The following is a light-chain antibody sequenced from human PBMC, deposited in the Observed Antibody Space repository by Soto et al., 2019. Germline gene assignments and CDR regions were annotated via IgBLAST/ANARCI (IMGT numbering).Light chain of an antibody. CDR1: SSDVGSYNL. V-gene: IGLV2-23*01. CDR2: EGS. J-gene: IGLJ1*01. Sequence: QSALRPPSSLSGSPGQSLTISCTGTSSDVGSYNLVSWYQQHPGKAPKLMIYEGSKRPSGVSNRFSGSKSGNTASLTISGLQAEDEADYYCCSYAGSSTYVFGTGTKVTVL. CDR3: CSYAGSSTYV.